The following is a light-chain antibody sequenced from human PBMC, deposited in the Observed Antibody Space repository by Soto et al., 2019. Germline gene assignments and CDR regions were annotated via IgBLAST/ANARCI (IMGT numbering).Light chain of an antibody. J-gene: IGKJ1*01. V-gene: IGKV3-20*01. CDR3: PHSGILIQT. CDR1: PSVRIIY. Sequence: VLSQSPGALSLSPCGRATLSCRASPSVRIIYLARYQQKTGEAPRLLISSASRRATGIPDRFTASVSLTQFTLTPSRVERENFALHNSPHSGILIQTFGQGTNVDIK. CDR2: SAS.